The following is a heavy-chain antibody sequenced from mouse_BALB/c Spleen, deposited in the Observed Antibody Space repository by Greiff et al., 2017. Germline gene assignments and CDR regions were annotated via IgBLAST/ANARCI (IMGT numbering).Heavy chain of an antibody. D-gene: IGHD1-2*01. CDR3: TIPLHYYGNFDY. CDR1: GYTFTSYW. V-gene: IGHV1S16*01. J-gene: IGHJ2*01. Sequence: QVQLQQPGAELVKPGASVKLSCKASGYTFTSYWMHCVKLRPGQGFEWIGEINPSNGGTNYNEKFKRKATLTVDKSSSTAYMQLSSLTSEDSAVYYCTIPLHYYGNFDYWGQGTTLTVSS. CDR2: INPSNGGT.